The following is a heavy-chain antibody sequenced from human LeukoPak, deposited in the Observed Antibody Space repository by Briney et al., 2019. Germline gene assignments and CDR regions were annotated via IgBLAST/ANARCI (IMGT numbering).Heavy chain of an antibody. CDR3: ARDLHYYVAMDV. CDR1: GFTPGFTFGNYA. J-gene: IGHJ6*02. D-gene: IGHD3-10*02. CDR2: VSGSGTTT. Sequence: GGSLRLSCAASGFTPGFTFGNYAMSWVRQAPGKGLEWVSGVSGSGTTTYYADSVKGRFTISRDNSKSMLFLQLNSLRAEDTALYYCARDLHYYVAMDVWGQGTTVTVSS. V-gene: IGHV3-23*01.